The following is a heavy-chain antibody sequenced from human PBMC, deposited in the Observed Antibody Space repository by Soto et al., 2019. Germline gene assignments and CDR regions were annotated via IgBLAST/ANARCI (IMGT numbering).Heavy chain of an antibody. CDR1: GGSISSYY. Sequence: QVQLQESGPGLVKPSETLSLTCTVSGGSISSYYWSWIRQPPGKGLEWIGYIYYSGSTNYNPSLKSRVTISVDTSKNQFSLKLSSVTAADTAMYYCARHLGVYYDGSGRGFRPPNWFDPWGQGTLVTVSS. J-gene: IGHJ5*02. CDR3: ARHLGVYYDGSGRGFRPPNWFDP. CDR2: IYYSGST. D-gene: IGHD3-10*01. V-gene: IGHV4-59*08.